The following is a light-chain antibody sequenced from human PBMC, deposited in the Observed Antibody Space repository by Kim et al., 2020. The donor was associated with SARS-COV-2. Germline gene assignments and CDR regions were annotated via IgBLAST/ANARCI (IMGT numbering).Light chain of an antibody. Sequence: GQRVTISCSGSSSNSGSDYVYWYQQLPGTAPKIFIYRNSQRPSGVPDRFSGSKSGTSASLAISGLRFEDEAEYYCAVWDESLSGWLFGGGTQLTVL. V-gene: IGLV1-47*01. CDR3: AVWDESLSGWL. CDR2: RNS. CDR1: SSNSGSDY. J-gene: IGLJ3*02.